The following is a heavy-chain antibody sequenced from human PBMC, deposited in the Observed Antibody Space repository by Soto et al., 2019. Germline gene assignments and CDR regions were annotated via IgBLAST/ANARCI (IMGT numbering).Heavy chain of an antibody. J-gene: IGHJ3*02. CDR2: INPSGGST. CDR1: GYTFTSYY. V-gene: IGHV1-46*01. D-gene: IGHD3-16*01. Sequence: ASVKVSCKASGYTFTSYYMHWVRQAPGQGLEWMGIINPSGGSTSYAQKFQGRVTMTRDTSTSTVYMELSSLRSEDTAVYYCAIVSHGLTGDDSFDIWGQATIVTVSS. CDR3: AIVSHGLTGDDSFDI.